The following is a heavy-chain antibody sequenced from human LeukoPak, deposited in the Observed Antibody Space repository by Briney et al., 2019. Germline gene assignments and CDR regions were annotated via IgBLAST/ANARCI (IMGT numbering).Heavy chain of an antibody. J-gene: IGHJ5*02. CDR2: INPNSGGT. CDR1: GYTFTGYY. V-gene: IGHV1-2*02. D-gene: IGHD3-10*01. CDR3: ASLGTGPPGLWFGELFP. Sequence: ASVKVSCKASGYTFTGYYMHWVRQAPGQGLEWMGWINPNSGGTNYAQKFQGRVTMTRDTSISTAYMELSRLRSDDTAVYYCASLGTGPPGLWFGELFPWGQGTLVTVSP.